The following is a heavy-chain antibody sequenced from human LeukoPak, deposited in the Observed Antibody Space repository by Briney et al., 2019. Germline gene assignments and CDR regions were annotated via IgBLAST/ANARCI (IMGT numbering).Heavy chain of an antibody. Sequence: GGSLRLSCAASGFTFSNAWMSWVRQAPGKGLEWVGRIKSKTDGGTTDYAAPVKGIFTISRDDSKNTLYLQMNSLKTEDTAVYYCTTAVACTNGVCDYWGQGTLVTVSS. D-gene: IGHD2-8*01. CDR2: IKSKTDGGTT. J-gene: IGHJ4*02. CDR1: GFTFSNAW. CDR3: TTAVACTNGVCDY. V-gene: IGHV3-15*01.